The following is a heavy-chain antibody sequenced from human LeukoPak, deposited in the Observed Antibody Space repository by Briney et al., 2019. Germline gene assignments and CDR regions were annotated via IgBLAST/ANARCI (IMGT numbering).Heavy chain of an antibody. D-gene: IGHD5-12*01. CDR2: NNPNSGGT. CDR1: GYTFTGYY. J-gene: IGHJ5*02. Sequence: ASVKVSCKASGYTFTGYYMHWVRQAPGQGLEWMGWNNPNSGGTNYTQKFQGRVTMTRDTSISTAYMELSRLRSDDTAVYYCARARAQRGYSGYLNWFDPWGQGTLVTVSS. V-gene: IGHV1-2*02. CDR3: ARARAQRGYSGYLNWFDP.